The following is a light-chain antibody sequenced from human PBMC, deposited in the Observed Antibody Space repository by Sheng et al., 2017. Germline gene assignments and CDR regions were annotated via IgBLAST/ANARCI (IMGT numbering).Light chain of an antibody. CDR1: QRVSSNY. Sequence: EIVLTQSPGTLSLSPGETATLSCRASQRVSSNYVAWYAQKLGQAPRLLIHSASVRATGIPARVSGSGSETDFTLTITRLESEDSAVYYCHQYGASPPHTFGPGDRGWRS. V-gene: IGKV3-20*01. CDR3: HQYGASPPHT. CDR2: SAS. J-gene: IGKJ2*01.